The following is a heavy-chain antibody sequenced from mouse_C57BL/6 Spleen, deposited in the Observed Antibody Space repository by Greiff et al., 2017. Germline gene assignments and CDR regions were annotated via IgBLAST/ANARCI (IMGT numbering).Heavy chain of an antibody. CDR1: GYAFSSYW. Sequence: QVQLQQSGAELVKPGASVKISCKASGYAFSSYWMNWVKQRPGQGLEWIGQIYPGDGDTNYNGKFKGKATLTADKSSSTAYMQLSSLTSEDSAVYVWAPITTVVEAMDDGGQGTSVTVAS. D-gene: IGHD1-1*01. J-gene: IGHJ4*01. V-gene: IGHV1-80*01. CDR2: IYPGDGDT. CDR3: APITTVVEAMDD.